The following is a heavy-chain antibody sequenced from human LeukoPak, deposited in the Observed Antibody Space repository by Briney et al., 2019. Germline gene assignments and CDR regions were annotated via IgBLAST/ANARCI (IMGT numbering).Heavy chain of an antibody. J-gene: IGHJ4*02. D-gene: IGHD3-10*01. Sequence: SETLSLTCTVSGGSISSHYWSWIRQPAGKGLEWIGRIYSSGSTNHNPSLKSRVTISVDTSKNQFSLKLSSVTAADTAVYYCARSRGRADDYWGQGTLVTVSS. V-gene: IGHV4-4*07. CDR1: GGSISSHY. CDR2: IYSSGST. CDR3: ARSRGRADDY.